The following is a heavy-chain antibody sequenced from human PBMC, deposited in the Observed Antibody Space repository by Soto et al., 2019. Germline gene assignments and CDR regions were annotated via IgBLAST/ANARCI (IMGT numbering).Heavy chain of an antibody. CDR3: ARAVLDRSPFGY. J-gene: IGHJ4*02. CDR2: ISGSGAYT. V-gene: IGHV3-23*01. D-gene: IGHD1-1*01. Sequence: GGSLRLSCAASGFTFSTYAMNWVRQPPGKGLEWVSSISGSGAYTYYADSVQGRFTISRDNSKNTLYLQMNSLRAEDTAVYYCARAVLDRSPFGYWGQGTLVTVSS. CDR1: GFTFSTYA.